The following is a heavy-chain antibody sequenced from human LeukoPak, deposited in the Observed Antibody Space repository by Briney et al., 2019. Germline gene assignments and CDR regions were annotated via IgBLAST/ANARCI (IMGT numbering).Heavy chain of an antibody. CDR3: AKEPCGWFSWCFDL. D-gene: IGHD6-19*01. J-gene: IGHJ2*01. Sequence: GGSLRLSCAASGFSFDDYGIHWVRQAPGKGLEWVSGISWNSGDIAYADSVKGRFTISRDNAKNSLYLQMNSLRADDTAFYYCAKEPCGWFSWCFDLWGRGTLVTVSS. CDR1: GFSFDDYG. CDR2: ISWNSGDI. V-gene: IGHV3-9*01.